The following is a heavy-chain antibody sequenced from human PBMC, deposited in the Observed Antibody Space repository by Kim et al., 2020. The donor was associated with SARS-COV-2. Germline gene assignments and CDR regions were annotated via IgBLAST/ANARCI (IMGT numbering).Heavy chain of an antibody. V-gene: IGHV3-48*02. J-gene: IGHJ4*02. Sequence: GGSLRLSCAASGFTFSSYSMNWVRQAPGKGLEWVSYISSSSSTIYYADSVKGRFTISRDNAKNSLYLQMNSLRDEDTAVYYCARDPGSGSRIFHFDYWGQGTLVTVSS. CDR1: GFTFSSYS. CDR3: ARDPGSGSRIFHFDY. D-gene: IGHD3-10*01. CDR2: ISSSSSTI.